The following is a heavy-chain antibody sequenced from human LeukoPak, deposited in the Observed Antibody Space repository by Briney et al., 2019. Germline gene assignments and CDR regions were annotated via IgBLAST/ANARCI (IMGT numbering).Heavy chain of an antibody. V-gene: IGHV3-7*04. J-gene: IGHJ6*02. Sequence: GGSLRLSCAASGFTFSSYWMSWVRQAPGKGLEWVANIKQDGSEKYYVDSVKGRFTISRDNAKNSLYLQMNSLRAEDTAVYYCARVASGYCSSTSCYAGGGYYYYGMDVWGQGTTVTVS. CDR1: GFTFSSYW. D-gene: IGHD2-2*01. CDR3: ARVASGYCSSTSCYAGGGYYYYGMDV. CDR2: IKQDGSEK.